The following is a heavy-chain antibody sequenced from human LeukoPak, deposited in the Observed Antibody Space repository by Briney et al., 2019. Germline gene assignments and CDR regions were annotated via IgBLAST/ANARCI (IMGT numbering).Heavy chain of an antibody. CDR2: IGGDGGET. CDR3: AKGLRSGTFYNTFDS. J-gene: IGHJ4*02. Sequence: GGSLRLSCAASGFTFNDYAVHWVRQAPGKGLEWVSLIGGDGGETYYADSVKGRFTISRDNSKASVYLQMNSLTTEDTALYYCAKGLRSGTFYNTFDSWGQGTLVTVSS. D-gene: IGHD3-10*01. CDR1: GFTFNDYA. V-gene: IGHV3-43*02.